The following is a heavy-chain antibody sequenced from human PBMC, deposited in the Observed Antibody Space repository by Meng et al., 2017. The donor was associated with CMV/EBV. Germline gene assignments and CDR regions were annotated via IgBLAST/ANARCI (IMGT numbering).Heavy chain of an antibody. J-gene: IGHJ2*01. CDR1: GGSISSYY. CDR2: IYYSGST. V-gene: IGHV4-59*01. D-gene: IGHD3-16*01. Sequence: GSLRLSCTVSGGSISSYYWSWIRQPPGKGLEWIGYIYYSGSTNYNPSLKSRVTISVDTSKNQFSLKLSSVTAADTAVYYCASAPVLGGFRWYFDLWGRGTLVTVPQ. CDR3: ASAPVLGGFRWYFDL.